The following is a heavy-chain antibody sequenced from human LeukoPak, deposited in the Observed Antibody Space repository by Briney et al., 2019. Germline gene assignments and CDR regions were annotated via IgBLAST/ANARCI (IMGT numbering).Heavy chain of an antibody. J-gene: IGHJ4*02. CDR2: IYYSGST. CDR1: GGSISSYY. CDR3: AGEELATIALDY. Sequence: SETLSLTCTVSGGSISSYYWSWIRQPPGKGLEWVGYIYYSGSTNYNPSLKSRVTISVDTSKNQFSLKLSSVTATDTAVYYWAGEELATIALDYWRRGTLATVSS. V-gene: IGHV4-59*01. D-gene: IGHD5-24*01.